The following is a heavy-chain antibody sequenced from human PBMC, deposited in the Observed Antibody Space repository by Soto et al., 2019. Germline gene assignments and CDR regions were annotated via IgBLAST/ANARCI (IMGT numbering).Heavy chain of an antibody. Sequence: XGSLRLSCATAGFRFNDYAMYWVRQAPGQGLEWVAIISSDGHHQFYLDNLRGRFTVSRDNSKNTLYLQMNSLRPEDTAVYYCSRGTYYPQSSGLHADYWGPGTVVTVSS. J-gene: IGHJ4*02. CDR1: GFRFNDYA. CDR2: ISSDGHHQ. V-gene: IGHV3-30*03. D-gene: IGHD3-22*01. CDR3: SRGTYYPQSSGLHADY.